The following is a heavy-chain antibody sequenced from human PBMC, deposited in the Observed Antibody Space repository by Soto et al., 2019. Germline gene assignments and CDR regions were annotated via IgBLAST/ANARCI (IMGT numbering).Heavy chain of an antibody. Sequence: ASVKVSCKASGYTFTGYYMHWVRQAPGQGLEWMGWINPNSGGTNYAQKFQGWVTMTRDTSISTAYMELSRLRSDDTAVYYCARAYYGSGRGDAFDIWGQGTMVTVSS. V-gene: IGHV1-2*04. CDR2: INPNSGGT. J-gene: IGHJ3*02. CDR1: GYTFTGYY. D-gene: IGHD3-10*01. CDR3: ARAYYGSGRGDAFDI.